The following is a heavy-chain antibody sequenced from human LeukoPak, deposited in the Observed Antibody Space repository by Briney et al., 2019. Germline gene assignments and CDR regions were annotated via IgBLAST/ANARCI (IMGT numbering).Heavy chain of an antibody. D-gene: IGHD3-10*01. CDR3: ARHRGSGSPYFDY. Sequence: SETLSLTCTVSGGSISSYYWSWIRQPAGKGLEWIGRLYSSGTTNYNPSLKSRVTISVDTSKNQFSLKLSSVTAADTAVYYCARHRGSGSPYFDYWGQGTLVTVSS. J-gene: IGHJ4*02. CDR2: LYSSGTT. V-gene: IGHV4-4*07. CDR1: GGSISSYY.